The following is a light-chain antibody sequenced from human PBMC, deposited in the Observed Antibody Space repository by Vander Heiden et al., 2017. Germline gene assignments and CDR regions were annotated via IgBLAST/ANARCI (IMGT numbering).Light chain of an antibody. CDR2: DTS. V-gene: IGKV3-11*01. CDR3: QQRSSWPLT. Sequence: EVVLTQSPATLSLSPGEKATLSCRASETISRYLAWYQQKPGQSPRLLIYDTSYRATGIPARFSGSGSGAEFTLTISSLEPEDVAIYYCQQRSSWPLTFGQGTRLDIK. J-gene: IGKJ5*01. CDR1: ETISRY.